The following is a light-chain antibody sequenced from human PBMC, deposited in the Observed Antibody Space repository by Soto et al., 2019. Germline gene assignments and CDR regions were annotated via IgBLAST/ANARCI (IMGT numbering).Light chain of an antibody. CDR2: GAS. J-gene: IGKJ2*01. Sequence: RVMDRSPGTLCLSPGERCPLSYGASQSVSSYLAWYQQKPGQAPRLLIYGASTRATGIPARFSGSGSGTEFTLTISSLQSEDFAVYYCQHYNTWPYTFGQGTKVDIK. V-gene: IGKV3-15*01. CDR1: QSVSSY. CDR3: QHYNTWPYT.